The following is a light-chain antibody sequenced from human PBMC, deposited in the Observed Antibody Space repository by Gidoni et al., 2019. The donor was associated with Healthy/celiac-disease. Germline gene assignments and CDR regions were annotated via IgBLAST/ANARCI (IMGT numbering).Light chain of an antibody. Sequence: EIVLTQSPATLSFSPGERATLSCSAIQIVSSYFAWYQQKPGQAPRLLIYDASNRATGIPARFSGSGSGTDLTLTISSLEPEDFAVYYCQQRSNWPGVTFGPGTKVDIK. CDR2: DAS. J-gene: IGKJ3*01. CDR3: QQRSNWPGVT. CDR1: QIVSSY. V-gene: IGKV3-11*01.